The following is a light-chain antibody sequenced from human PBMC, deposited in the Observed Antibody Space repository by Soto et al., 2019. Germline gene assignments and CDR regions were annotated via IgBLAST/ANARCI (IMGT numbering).Light chain of an antibody. CDR1: QDISKS. V-gene: IGKV1-33*01. Sequence: DIQITHPPSSLSASVEDRVTITCHASQDISKSVNWYQQKPGTAPKLLIYDGSNVQLGLASSFSVSGSAAASPLPIPSLRPEDIATYYCQPFPSPPLTFGGGTKVDIK. J-gene: IGKJ4*01. CDR3: QPFPSPPLT. CDR2: DGS.